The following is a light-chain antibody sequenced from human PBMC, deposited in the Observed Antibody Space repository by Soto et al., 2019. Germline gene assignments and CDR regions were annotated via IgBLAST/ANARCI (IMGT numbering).Light chain of an antibody. CDR3: SSYTSRGTLV. J-gene: IGLJ2*01. Sequence: QSALTQPASMSGSPGQSITISCTGTSSDIGGYNYVSWYQQHPGKAPKLMIYDVSNWPSGVSNRFSGSKSGNTASLTISGFKAEDEADFYCSSYTSRGTLVFGGGT. CDR1: SSDIGGYNY. V-gene: IGLV2-14*03. CDR2: DVS.